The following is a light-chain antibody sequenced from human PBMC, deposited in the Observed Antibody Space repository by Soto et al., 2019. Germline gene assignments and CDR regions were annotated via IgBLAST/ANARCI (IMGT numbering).Light chain of an antibody. J-gene: IGKJ5*01. CDR1: QSLLHSNGYNY. V-gene: IGKV2-28*01. CDR2: LGS. Sequence: IVMTQYPLSLPVTPGEPASISCRSSQSLLHSNGYNYLDWYLQKPGQSPQLLIYLGSNRASGVPDRFSGSGSGTDFTLKISRVEAEDVGVYYCMQALQTRTFGQRRLLEIK. CDR3: MQALQTRT.